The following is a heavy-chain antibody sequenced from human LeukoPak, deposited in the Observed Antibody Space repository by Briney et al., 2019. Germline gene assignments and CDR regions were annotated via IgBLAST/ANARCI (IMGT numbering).Heavy chain of an antibody. CDR2: ISNSSSYI. V-gene: IGHV3-21*01. D-gene: IGHD5-18*01. CDR1: GFTFSSYS. Sequence: GGSLRLSCAASGFTFSSYSMNWVRQAPGKGLEWVSSISNSSSYIYYADSVKGRFTISRDNAKNSLYLQMNSLRAEDTAVYYCARLRRIGYSYGDGFDIWGQGTMVTVSS. CDR3: ARLRRIGYSYGDGFDI. J-gene: IGHJ3*02.